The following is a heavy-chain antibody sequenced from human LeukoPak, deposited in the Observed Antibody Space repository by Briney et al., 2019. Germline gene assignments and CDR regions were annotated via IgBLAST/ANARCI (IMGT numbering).Heavy chain of an antibody. Sequence: SETLSLTCAVYGGSFSGYYWSWIRQHPGKGLEWIGYIYYSGSTYYNPSLKSRVTISVDTSKNQFSLKLSSVTAADTAVYYCARVGATATQHFDYWGQGTLVTVSS. V-gene: IGHV4-31*11. D-gene: IGHD1-26*01. J-gene: IGHJ4*02. CDR3: ARVGATATQHFDY. CDR1: GGSFSGYY. CDR2: IYYSGST.